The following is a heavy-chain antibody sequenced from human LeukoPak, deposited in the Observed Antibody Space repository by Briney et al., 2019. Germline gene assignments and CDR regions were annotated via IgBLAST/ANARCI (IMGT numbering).Heavy chain of an antibody. V-gene: IGHV3-21*01. J-gene: IGHJ4*02. CDR1: GFTFGSYS. CDR3: ARDQTRPHYYGSGSYYNEGYFDY. D-gene: IGHD3-10*01. Sequence: PGGSLRLSCAASGFTFGSYSMNWVRQAPGKGLEWVSSISSSSYIYYADSVKGRFTISRDNAKNSLYLQMNSLRAEDTAVYYCARDQTRPHYYGSGSYYNEGYFDYWGQGTLVTVSS. CDR2: ISSSSYI.